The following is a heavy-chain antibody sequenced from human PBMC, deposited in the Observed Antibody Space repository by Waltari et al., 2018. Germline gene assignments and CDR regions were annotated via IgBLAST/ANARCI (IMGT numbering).Heavy chain of an antibody. CDR1: GYSISSGYY. D-gene: IGHD3-22*01. J-gene: IGHJ4*02. CDR3: ASSNYYDSSGYSGHNHDY. CDR2: IYHRGST. V-gene: IGHV4-38-2*01. Sequence: QVQLQESGPGLVKPSETLSLTCAVSGYSISSGYYWGWIRQPPGKGLEWIGSIYHRGSTDYNPALKSRVTISVDTSKNQFSLKLSSVTAADTAVYYCASSNYYDSSGYSGHNHDYWGQGTLVTVSS.